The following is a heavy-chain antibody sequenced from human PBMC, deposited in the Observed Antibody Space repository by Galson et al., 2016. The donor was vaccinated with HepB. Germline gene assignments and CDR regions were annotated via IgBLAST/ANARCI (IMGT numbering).Heavy chain of an antibody. CDR2: IYHSGNT. V-gene: IGHV4-4*02. CDR1: GDSISSDTW. Sequence: SETLSLTCAVSGDSISSDTWWSWVRQSPGKGLEWIGEIYHSGNTKYNPSLKSRVIISVDKSKNQFSLKLNFMTAADTAVYYCAGVVSYGSPFDYWGQGTLVTVSS. J-gene: IGHJ4*02. CDR3: AGVVSYGSPFDY. D-gene: IGHD5-18*01.